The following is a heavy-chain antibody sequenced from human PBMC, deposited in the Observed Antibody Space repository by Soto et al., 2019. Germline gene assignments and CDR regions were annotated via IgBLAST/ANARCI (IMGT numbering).Heavy chain of an antibody. CDR1: GFTLSGSA. V-gene: IGHV3-73*02. J-gene: IGHJ4*02. CDR3: TRCGGSYSFGY. Sequence: EVQLVESGGGLVQPGESLKLSCAASGFTLSGSAVHWVRQASGKGLEWVGRIRSKTHSYATEYIASVKGRFTMSRDDSNNTAYLQMNGLKTDDTAVYYCTRCGGSYSFGYWGQGTLVTVSS. D-gene: IGHD1-26*01. CDR2: IRSKTHSYAT.